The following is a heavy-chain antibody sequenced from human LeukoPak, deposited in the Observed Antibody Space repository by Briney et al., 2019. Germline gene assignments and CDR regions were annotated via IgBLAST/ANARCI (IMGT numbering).Heavy chain of an antibody. CDR1: GYTFTSYA. V-gene: IGHV1-3*01. CDR3: ARSHDSSGYYLRMYYFDY. D-gene: IGHD3-22*01. Sequence: ASVKVSCKASGYTFTSYAMHWVRQAPGQRLEWMGWINAGNGNTKYSQKFQGRVTITRDTSASTAYMELSSLRSEDTAVYYCARSHDSSGYYLRMYYFDYWGQGTLVTVSS. CDR2: INAGNGNT. J-gene: IGHJ4*02.